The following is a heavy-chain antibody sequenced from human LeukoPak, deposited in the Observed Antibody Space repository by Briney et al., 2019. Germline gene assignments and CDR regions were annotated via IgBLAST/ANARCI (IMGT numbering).Heavy chain of an antibody. CDR2: INSDGINT. J-gene: IGHJ4*02. D-gene: IGHD3-16*02. CDR1: GFTFSGSA. Sequence: GGSLRLSCAASGFTFSGSAMHWVRQASGKGLVWVSRINSDGINTSYADSVKGRITVSRDNAKNSLYLHMNSLRAEDTAVYFCARGWGTYRPFDYWGQGTLVTVSS. CDR3: ARGWGTYRPFDY. V-gene: IGHV3-74*01.